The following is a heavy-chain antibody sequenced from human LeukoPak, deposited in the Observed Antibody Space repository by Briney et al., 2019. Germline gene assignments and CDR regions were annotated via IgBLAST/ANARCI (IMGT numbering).Heavy chain of an antibody. D-gene: IGHD3-10*01. CDR2: ISGRGDST. J-gene: IGHJ3*02. CDR1: GFTFSSSG. V-gene: IGHV3-23*01. Sequence: PGGSLRLSCAASGFTFSSSGMSWVRQAPGKGLEWVSAISGRGDSTYYADFVRGRSTISRDNSKNTLHLQMNGLRVEDTAVYYCAKSSGLSRSEDFAIWGQGTMVTVSS. CDR3: AKSSGLSRSEDFAI.